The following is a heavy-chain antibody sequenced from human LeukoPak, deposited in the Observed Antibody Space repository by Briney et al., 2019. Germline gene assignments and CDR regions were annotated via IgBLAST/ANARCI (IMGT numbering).Heavy chain of an antibody. CDR2: ISGDGGST. CDR1: GFTFDDYA. D-gene: IGHD3-22*01. V-gene: IGHV3-43*02. CDR3: AKDYGAYYYDSSGPGY. J-gene: IGHJ4*02. Sequence: GGSLRLSCAASGFTFDDYAVHWVRQAPGKGLEWVSLISGDGGSTYYADYVKGRFTISRDNSKNSLYLQMNSLRTEDTALYYCAKDYGAYYYDSSGPGYWGQGTLVTVSS.